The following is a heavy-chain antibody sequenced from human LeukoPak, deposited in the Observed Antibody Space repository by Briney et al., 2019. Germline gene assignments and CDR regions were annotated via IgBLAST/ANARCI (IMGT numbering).Heavy chain of an antibody. D-gene: IGHD3-22*01. Sequence: SETLSLTCTVSGGSISSCYWSWIRQPPGKGLEWIGYIYYSGSTNYNPSLKSRVTISVDTSKNQFSLRLSSVTAADTAVYYCARVGGSGEYYYDSSGYYLWDYWGQGTLVTVSS. V-gene: IGHV4-59*01. CDR2: IYYSGST. J-gene: IGHJ4*02. CDR3: ARVGGSGEYYYDSSGYYLWDY. CDR1: GGSISSCY.